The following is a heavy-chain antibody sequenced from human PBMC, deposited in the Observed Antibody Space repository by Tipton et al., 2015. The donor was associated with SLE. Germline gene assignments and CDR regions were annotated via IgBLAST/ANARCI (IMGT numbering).Heavy chain of an antibody. CDR3: ASWGPIVYYYYYMDV. CDR2: INHSGST. V-gene: IGHV4-34*01. D-gene: IGHD3-16*01. CDR1: GGSFSGYY. J-gene: IGHJ6*03. Sequence: TLSLTCAVDGGSFSGYYWSWIRQPPGKGLEWIGEINHSGSTNYNPSLKSRVTISVDTSKNQFSLKLSSVTAADTAVYYCASWGPIVYYYYYMDVWGKGTTVTVSS.